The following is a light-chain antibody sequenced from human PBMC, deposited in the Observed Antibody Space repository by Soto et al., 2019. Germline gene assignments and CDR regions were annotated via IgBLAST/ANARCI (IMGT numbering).Light chain of an antibody. CDR3: QQLYSFPLT. J-gene: IGKJ2*01. Sequence: DIKLTQSPSFLSASVGDRVTITCRASQGIRSYLAWNQQKPGKAPKLLIYAASTLQSGVPSRFSGSGSGTEFTLTISSLQPEDFTAYYCQQLYSFPLTFGRGTKLEIK. V-gene: IGKV1-9*01. CDR1: QGIRSY. CDR2: AAS.